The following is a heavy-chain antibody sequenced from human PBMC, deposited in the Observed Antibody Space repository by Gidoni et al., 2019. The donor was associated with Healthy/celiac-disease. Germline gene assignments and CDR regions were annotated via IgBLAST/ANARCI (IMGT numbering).Heavy chain of an antibody. Sequence: EVQLVESGGGLVKPVGSLRRSCSASRFTFGSYSMIWVRQAPGKGLEWVSSISSSNSYIYYADSVKGRYTISRDNAKNSLYLQRNSRRAEDTAVYYCARDGGITGTTDFDYWGQGTLVTVSS. CDR3: ARDGGITGTTDFDY. CDR2: ISSSNSYI. V-gene: IGHV3-21*01. D-gene: IGHD1-20*01. J-gene: IGHJ4*02. CDR1: RFTFGSYS.